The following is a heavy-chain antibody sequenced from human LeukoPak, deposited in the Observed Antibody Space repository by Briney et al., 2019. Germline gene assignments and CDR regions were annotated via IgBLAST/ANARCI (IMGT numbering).Heavy chain of an antibody. CDR2: IYYSGST. V-gene: IGHV4-59*08. CDR3: ARHGSSSWYYPLGY. CDR1: GGSISSYY. J-gene: IGHJ4*02. D-gene: IGHD6-13*01. Sequence: PSETLSLTCTVSGGSISSYYWSWIRQPPGKGLEWIGYIYYSGSTNYNPSLKSRVTISVDTSKNQFSLKLSSVTAADTAVYYCARHGSSSWYYPLGYWGQGTLVTVSS.